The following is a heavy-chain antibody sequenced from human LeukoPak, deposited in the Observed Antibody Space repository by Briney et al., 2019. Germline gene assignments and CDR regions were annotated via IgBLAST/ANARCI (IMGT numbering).Heavy chain of an antibody. D-gene: IGHD3-22*01. Sequence: ASVKVSCKASGYTFTSYDINWVRQATGQGLEWMGWMNPNSGNTGYAQKFQGRVTMTRNTSISTAYMELSSLRSEDTAVYYCAIFLIEINDAFDIWGQGTMVTVSS. CDR3: AIFLIEINDAFDI. V-gene: IGHV1-8*01. CDR1: GYTFTSYD. J-gene: IGHJ3*02. CDR2: MNPNSGNT.